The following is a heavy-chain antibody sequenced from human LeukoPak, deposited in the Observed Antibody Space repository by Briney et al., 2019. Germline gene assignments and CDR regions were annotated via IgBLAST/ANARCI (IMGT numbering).Heavy chain of an antibody. V-gene: IGHV1-69*05. CDR3: AREYYDSSGYAIDY. D-gene: IGHD3-22*01. J-gene: IGHJ4*02. CDR2: IIPIFGTA. Sequence: SVKVSCKASGYTFTSYGISWVRQAPGQGLEWMGGIIPIFGTANYAQKFQGRVTITTDESTSTAYMELSSLRSEDTAVYYCAREYYDSSGYAIDYWGQGTLVTVSS. CDR1: GYTFTSYG.